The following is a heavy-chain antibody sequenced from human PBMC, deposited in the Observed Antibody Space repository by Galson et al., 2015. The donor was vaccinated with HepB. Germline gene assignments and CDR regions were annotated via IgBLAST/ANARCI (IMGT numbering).Heavy chain of an antibody. J-gene: IGHJ4*02. V-gene: IGHV1-46*03. CDR1: GYTFTSYY. CDR2: INPSGGST. CDR3: ARAQGSGSYYNGPGY. Sequence: SVKVSCKASGYTFTSYYMRWVRQAPGQGLEWMGIINPSGGSTSYAQKFQGRVTMTRDTSTSTVYMELSSLRSEDTAVYYCARAQGSGSYYNGPGYWGQGTLVTVSS. D-gene: IGHD3-10*01.